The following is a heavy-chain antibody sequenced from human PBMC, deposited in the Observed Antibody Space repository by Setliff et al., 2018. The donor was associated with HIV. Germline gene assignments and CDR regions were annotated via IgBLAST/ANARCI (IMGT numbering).Heavy chain of an antibody. Sequence: SETLSLTCTVSGYSITNNNYWGWIRQPPGKGLEWIGEINHSGSTHYNPSLKSRFTISVDTSKNQFSLRLSSVTAADTAIYYCARGVNSGTYWGYYYYMDVWGKGTTVTVSS. CDR2: INHSGST. J-gene: IGHJ6*03. V-gene: IGHV4-38-2*02. CDR3: ARGVNSGTYWGYYYYMDV. CDR1: GYSITNNNY. D-gene: IGHD1-26*01.